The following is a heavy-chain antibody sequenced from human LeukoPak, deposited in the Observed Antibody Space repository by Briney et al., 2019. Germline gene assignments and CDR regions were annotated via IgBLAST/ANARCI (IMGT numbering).Heavy chain of an antibody. Sequence: SETLSLTCAVYGGSFSGYYWSWIRQPPGKGLEWIGYIYHSGSTYYNPSLESRVTISVDRSKNQFSLKLSSVTAADTAVYYCARGNRRITMVRGVIPAGFDYWGQGTLVTVSS. D-gene: IGHD3-10*01. CDR1: GGSFSGYY. V-gene: IGHV4-34*01. J-gene: IGHJ4*02. CDR2: IYHSGST. CDR3: ARGNRRITMVRGVIPAGFDY.